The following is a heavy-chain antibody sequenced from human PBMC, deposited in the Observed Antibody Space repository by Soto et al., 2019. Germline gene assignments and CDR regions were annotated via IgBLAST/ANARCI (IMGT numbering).Heavy chain of an antibody. CDR2: MYYSGAT. CDR3: ARHAAYDSVWGKSDGSDY. J-gene: IGHJ4*02. V-gene: IGHV4-39*01. CDR1: GGSISSNSYY. D-gene: IGHD3-16*01. Sequence: QLQLQESGPGLVKPSETLSLACTVSGGSISSNSYYSDWIRQPPGKGLEWIGSMYYSGATYHNPSIQSRVTISVDTSKNQFSRHLSSVTAAATAVYYCARHAAYDSVWGKSDGSDYWGQGTLVTVSS.